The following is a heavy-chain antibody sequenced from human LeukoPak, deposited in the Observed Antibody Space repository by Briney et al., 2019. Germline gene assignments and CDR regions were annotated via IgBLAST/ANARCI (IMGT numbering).Heavy chain of an antibody. J-gene: IGHJ4*02. CDR3: ARSCYDWYYFDY. Sequence: ASVKVSCKASGYTFTSYDINWVRQATGQGLEWMGWMNPNSGNTGYALKFQGRVTMTRNTSISTAYMELSSLRSEDTAVYYCARSCYDWYYFDYWGQGTLVTVSS. CDR1: GYTFTSYD. CDR2: MNPNSGNT. D-gene: IGHD5-12*01. V-gene: IGHV1-8*01.